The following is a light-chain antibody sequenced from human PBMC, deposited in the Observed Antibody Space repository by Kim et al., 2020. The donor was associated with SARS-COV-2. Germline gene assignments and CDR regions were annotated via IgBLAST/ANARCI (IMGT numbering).Light chain of an antibody. V-gene: IGKV3-20*01. CDR1: QRISTN. CDR2: GAS. CDR3: HQYAGEPWT. J-gene: IGKJ1*01. Sequence: WSPRERAPLACLASQRISTNVVWTQHKPGRSPRLLNDGASRRATGIPDRFSGSGSGTVFTLTIPGREPEDFEVYYCHQYAGEPWTLRQGTKVDIK.